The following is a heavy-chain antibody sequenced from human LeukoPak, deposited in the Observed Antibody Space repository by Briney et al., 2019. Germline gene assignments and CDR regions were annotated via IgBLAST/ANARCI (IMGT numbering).Heavy chain of an antibody. V-gene: IGHV4-38-2*01. CDR3: ARVSVVYYYMDV. CDR2: IFHSGSP. J-gene: IGHJ6*03. CDR1: GYSISSGYY. Sequence: TSETLSLTCAVSGYSISSGYYWGWIRQPPGKGLEWIGSIFHSGSPYYNPSLKSRVTISVDTSNNQFSLKLSSVTAADTAVYYCARVSVVYYYMDVWGKGTTVTVSS. D-gene: IGHD4-23*01.